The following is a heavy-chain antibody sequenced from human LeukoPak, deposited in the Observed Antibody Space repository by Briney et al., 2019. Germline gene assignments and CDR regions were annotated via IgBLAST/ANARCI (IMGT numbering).Heavy chain of an antibody. J-gene: IGHJ4*02. CDR1: GGSIGSGDYY. D-gene: IGHD2-2*01. V-gene: IGHV4-30-4*01. CDR2: IYYSGST. Sequence: SQTLSLTCTVSGGSIGSGDYYWSWIRQPPGKGLGWIGYIYYSGSTYYNPSLKSRVTISVDTSKNQFSLKLSSVTAADTAVYYCARGGGGVVVPAATFFDYWGQGTLVTVSS. CDR3: ARGGGGVVVPAATFFDY.